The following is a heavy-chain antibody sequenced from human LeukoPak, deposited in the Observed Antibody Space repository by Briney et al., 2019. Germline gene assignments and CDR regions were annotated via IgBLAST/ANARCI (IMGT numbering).Heavy chain of an antibody. D-gene: IGHD2-2*01. CDR2: IYHSGST. CDR3: ARRDCSSTSCYVRY. Sequence: ASETLSLTCTVSGGSISSYYWSWIRQPPGKGLEWIGYIYHSGSTNYNPSLKSRVTISVDTSKNQFSLKLSSVTAADTAVYYCARRDCSSTSCYVRYWGQGTLVTVSS. J-gene: IGHJ4*02. V-gene: IGHV4-59*08. CDR1: GGSISSYY.